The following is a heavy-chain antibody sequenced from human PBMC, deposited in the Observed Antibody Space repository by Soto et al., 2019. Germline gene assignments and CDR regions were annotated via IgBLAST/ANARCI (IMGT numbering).Heavy chain of an antibody. V-gene: IGHV3-30*18. CDR2: ITYGGSNK. D-gene: IGHD1-7*01. CDR3: SKDRVGGTFYTAMEV. J-gene: IGHJ6*01. CDR1: GFNFDNYA. Sequence: GGSLRLSCPASGFNFDNYAMHWVRQAPGKGLEWVAVITYGGSNKYYADSVKGRFTISRDNSKNTLSLHLNTLKPEDTAVYYYSKDRVGGTFYTAMEVWGQGTTVTVSS.